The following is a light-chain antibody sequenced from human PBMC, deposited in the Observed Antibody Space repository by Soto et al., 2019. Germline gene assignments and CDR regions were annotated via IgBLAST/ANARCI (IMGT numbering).Light chain of an antibody. J-gene: IGLJ1*01. Sequence: QSALTQPASVSGSPGQSITISCTGTSSDIGGYDYVSWYQHHPGKAPKFIIYGVTNRPSGVSHRFSGSKSGNTASLTVSGLRPEDEADYFCSSFAGSYSPYVFGTGTKLTVL. V-gene: IGLV2-14*01. CDR3: SSFAGSYSPYV. CDR1: SSDIGGYDY. CDR2: GVT.